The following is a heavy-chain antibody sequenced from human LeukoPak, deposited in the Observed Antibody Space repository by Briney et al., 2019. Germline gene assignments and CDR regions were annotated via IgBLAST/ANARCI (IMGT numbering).Heavy chain of an antibody. Sequence: SETLSLTCAVYGGSFSGYYWSWIRQPPGKGLEWIGEINHSGSTNYNPSLKSRVTISVDTSKNQFSLKLSSVTAADTAVYYCAGGGGWYDFDYWGQGTLVTVSS. D-gene: IGHD6-19*01. CDR2: INHSGST. V-gene: IGHV4-34*01. J-gene: IGHJ4*02. CDR3: AGGGGWYDFDY. CDR1: GGSFSGYY.